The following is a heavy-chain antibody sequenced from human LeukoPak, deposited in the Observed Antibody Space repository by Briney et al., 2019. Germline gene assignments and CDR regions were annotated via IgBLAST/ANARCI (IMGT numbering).Heavy chain of an antibody. CDR3: ARGRDGYNYYYYYYMDV. J-gene: IGHJ6*03. CDR2: INHSGST. V-gene: IGHV4-34*01. CDR1: GGSFSGYY. D-gene: IGHD5-24*01. Sequence: PSETLSLTCAVYGGSFSGYYWSWIRQPPGKGLEWIGEINHSGSTNYNPSLKSRVTMSVDTSKNQFSLKLSSVTAADTAVYYCARGRDGYNYYYYYYMDVWGKGTTVTVSS.